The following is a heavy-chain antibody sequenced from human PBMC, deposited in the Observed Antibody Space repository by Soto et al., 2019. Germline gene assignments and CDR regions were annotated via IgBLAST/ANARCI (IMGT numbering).Heavy chain of an antibody. D-gene: IGHD2-15*01. V-gene: IGHV3-64D*08. CDR2: IKYNGEII. CDR3: AKRACYGAKVKFFDS. Sequence: PGGSLRLSCSASGFIFSDYAMYWVRQAPGKGLECLSGIKYNGEIIESADSVKDRLFISRDNSKATLYLQITGLRPEDTAIYYCAKRACYGAKVKFFDSWGQGTPVTVSS. J-gene: IGHJ4*02. CDR1: GFIFSDYA.